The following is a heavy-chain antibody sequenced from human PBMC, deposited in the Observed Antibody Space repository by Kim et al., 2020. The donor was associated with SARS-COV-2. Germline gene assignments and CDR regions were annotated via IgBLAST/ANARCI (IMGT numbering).Heavy chain of an antibody. V-gene: IGHV3-23*01. Sequence: GGSLRLSCAASGFTFSSYAMSWVRQAPGKGLEWVSAISGSGGSTYYADSVKGLFTISRDNSKNTLYLQMNSLRAEDTAVYYCAKIPKITMIVVVITNIHAFEILGQGTMVTVSS. CDR3: AKIPKITMIVVVITNIHAFEI. J-gene: IGHJ3*02. CDR1: GFTFSSYA. D-gene: IGHD3-22*01. CDR2: ISGSGGST.